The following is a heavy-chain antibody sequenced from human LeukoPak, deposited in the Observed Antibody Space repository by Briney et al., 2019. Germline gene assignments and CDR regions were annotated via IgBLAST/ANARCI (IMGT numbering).Heavy chain of an antibody. CDR3: ARRTRDRIQRGYGSGSYAFDY. J-gene: IGHJ4*02. V-gene: IGHV4-34*01. D-gene: IGHD3-10*01. Sequence: PSETLSLTCAVYGGSFSGYYWSWIRQPPGKGLEWIGEINHSGSTNYNPSLKSRVTISVDTSKNQFSLKLSSVTAADTAVYYCARRTRDRIQRGYGSGSYAFDYWGQGTLVTVSS. CDR1: GGSFSGYY. CDR2: INHSGST.